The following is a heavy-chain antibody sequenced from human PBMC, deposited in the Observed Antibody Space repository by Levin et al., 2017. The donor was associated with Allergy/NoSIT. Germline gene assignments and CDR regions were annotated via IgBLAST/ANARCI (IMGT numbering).Heavy chain of an antibody. CDR3: ARIRDGYNWEFDH. D-gene: IGHD5-24*01. V-gene: IGHV3-21*01. CDR2: ISSSGTYI. Sequence: RGSLRLSCAASGFTFSTYTINWVRQAPGKGLEWVSSISSSGTYIHYADSVKGRFTISRDNAKNSLHLQMNSLRAEDTAVYYCARIRDGYNWEFDHWGQGTLVTVSS. CDR1: GFTFSTYT. J-gene: IGHJ4*02.